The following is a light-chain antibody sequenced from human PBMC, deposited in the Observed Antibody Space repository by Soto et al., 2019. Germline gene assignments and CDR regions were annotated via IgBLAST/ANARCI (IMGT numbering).Light chain of an antibody. V-gene: IGLV1-40*01. CDR3: QSYDSSLSALYV. Sequence: QYVLTQPPSVSGAPGQRVTSSCTGSSSNIGAGYDVHWYQQLPGTAPKLLIYGNSNRPSGVPDRFSGSKSGTSASLAITGLQAEDEADYYCQSYDSSLSALYVFGTGTKVTVL. CDR2: GNS. J-gene: IGLJ1*01. CDR1: SSNIGAGYD.